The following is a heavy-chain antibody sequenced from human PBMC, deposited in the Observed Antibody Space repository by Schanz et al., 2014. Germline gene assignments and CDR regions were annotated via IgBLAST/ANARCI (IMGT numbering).Heavy chain of an antibody. J-gene: IGHJ4*02. V-gene: IGHV3-7*01. CDR3: ARGTCSSSTCYIIYLDY. CDR1: GFTFSGYW. CDR2: VKQDGIEK. Sequence: EVPLVESGGGLVQPGGSVRLSCAASGFTFSGYWMSWVRQAPGKRPEWLANVKQDGIEKYYLESVRGRFTISRDNAKNSLYLQLNSLTAEDTAVYYCARGTCSSSTCYIIYLDYWGQGALVTVSS. D-gene: IGHD2-2*02.